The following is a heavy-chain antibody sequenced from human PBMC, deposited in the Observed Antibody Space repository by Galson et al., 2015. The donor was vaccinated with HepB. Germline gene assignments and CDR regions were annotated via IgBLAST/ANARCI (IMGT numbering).Heavy chain of an antibody. D-gene: IGHD6-13*01. CDR1: GFTFSSYS. J-gene: IGHJ6*02. V-gene: IGHV3-48*02. CDR3: AREKGSSWTYYYYYGMDV. CDR2: ISSSSSTI. Sequence: SLRLSCAASGFTFSSYSMNWVRQAPGKGLEWVSYISSSSSTIYYADSVKGRFTISRDNAKNSLYLQMNSLRDEDTAVYYCAREKGSSWTYYYYYGMDVWGQGTTVTVSS.